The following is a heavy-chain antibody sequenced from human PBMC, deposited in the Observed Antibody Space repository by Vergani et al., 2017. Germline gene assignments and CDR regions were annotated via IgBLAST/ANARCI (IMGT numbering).Heavy chain of an antibody. CDR3: TKGSVYYHDSAGHGYDPYTGFDL. V-gene: IGHV3-66*02. D-gene: IGHD5-12*01. Sequence: EVQLVESGGGLVQPWGSLRLSCAASGFTVSSNYMSWVRQAPGKGLEWVSVIYSGGSTYYADSVKGRFTISRDNAKNSLFLEMNSLRFEDTAVYFCTKGSVYYHDSAGHGYDPYTGFDLWGQGTLVTVSS. CDR2: IYSGGST. CDR1: GFTVSSNY. J-gene: IGHJ3*01.